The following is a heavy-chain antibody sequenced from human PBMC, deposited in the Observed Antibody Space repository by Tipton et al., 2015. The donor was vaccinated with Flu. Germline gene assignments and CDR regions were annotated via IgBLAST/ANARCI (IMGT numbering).Heavy chain of an antibody. CDR3: ARALKTSY. CDR2: INSDGGST. CDR1: GFTFSSYW. J-gene: IGHJ4*02. Sequence: SLRLSCAASGFTFSSYWMHGVRQAPGKVLVWVSRINSDGGSTGYADSVKGRFTISRDNAKNTLYLQMNSLRAEDTAVYYCARALKTSYWVQGTLVTVSS. V-gene: IGHV3-74*01.